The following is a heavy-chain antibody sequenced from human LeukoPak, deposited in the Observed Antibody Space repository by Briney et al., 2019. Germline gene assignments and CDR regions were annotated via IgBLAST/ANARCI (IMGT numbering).Heavy chain of an antibody. V-gene: IGHV3-21*06. D-gene: IGHD6-19*01. CDR1: GFTFSVHA. J-gene: IGHJ4*02. CDR2: IGTSSGFI. CDR3: ARREISAWYGID. Sequence: PGGSLRLSCTASGFTFSVHAMNWVRQAPGKGLEWVSSIGTSSGFIFYADSVKGRFTISRDNADNSLYLQMNSLRAEDTAVYYCARREISAWYGIDWGQGTLVTVSS.